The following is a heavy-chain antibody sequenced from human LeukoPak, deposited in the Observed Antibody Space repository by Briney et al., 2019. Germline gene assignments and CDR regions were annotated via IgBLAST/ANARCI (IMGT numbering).Heavy chain of an antibody. CDR1: GGSFSGYY. CDR3: ARLPHGSGSGYYYYMDV. Sequence: SETLSLTCAVYGGSFSGYYWSWIRQPPGKGLEWIGEINHSGSTYYNPSLKSRVTISVDTSKNQFSLKLSSVTAADTAVYYCARLPHGSGSGYYYYMDVWGKGTTVTISS. V-gene: IGHV4-34*01. D-gene: IGHD3-10*01. CDR2: INHSGST. J-gene: IGHJ6*03.